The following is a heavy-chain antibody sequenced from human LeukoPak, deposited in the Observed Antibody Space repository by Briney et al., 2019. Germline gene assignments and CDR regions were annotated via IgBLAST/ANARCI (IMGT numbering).Heavy chain of an antibody. CDR3: ARDSVLSGSYGF. CDR2: ISSSSSYI. V-gene: IGHV3-21*01. D-gene: IGHD1-26*01. Sequence: GGSLRLFCAASGFTFSSYSMNWVRQAPGKGLEWVSSISSSSSYIYYADSVKGRYTISRDNAKNSLYLQMNSLRAEDTAVYYCARDSVLSGSYGFWGQGTTVTVSS. CDR1: GFTFSSYS. J-gene: IGHJ6*02.